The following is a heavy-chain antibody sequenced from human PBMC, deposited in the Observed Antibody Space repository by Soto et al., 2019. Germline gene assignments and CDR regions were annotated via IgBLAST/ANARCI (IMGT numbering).Heavy chain of an antibody. Sequence: EVQLVESGGGLVQPGRSLRLSCAASGFTFDDYAMHWVRQGPGKGLEWVSGISYNSGNVGYADSVKGRFTISRDTARNSLYLQMNSLTAEDTAFYYCAKASTRGYNYGDLDYWGKGILVTVSS. CDR2: ISYNSGNV. J-gene: IGHJ4*02. CDR1: GFTFDDYA. V-gene: IGHV3-9*01. CDR3: AKASTRGYNYGDLDY. D-gene: IGHD5-18*01.